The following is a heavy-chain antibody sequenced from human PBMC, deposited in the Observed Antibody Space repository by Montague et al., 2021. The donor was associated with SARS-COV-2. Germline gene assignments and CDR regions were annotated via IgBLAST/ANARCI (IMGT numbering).Heavy chain of an antibody. V-gene: IGHV4-61*02. CDR2: IYTNGST. CDR1: GGSISSGSYY. Sequence: TLSLTCTVSGGSISSGSYYWSWIRQPAGKGLEWIGRIYTNGSTNYNPSLKSRVTISVDTSKNQFSLKLSSVTAADTAVYYCARDLAPYYGSGSYYNPIDAFDIWGQGTMVTVSS. J-gene: IGHJ3*02. CDR3: ARDLAPYYGSGSYYNPIDAFDI. D-gene: IGHD3-10*01.